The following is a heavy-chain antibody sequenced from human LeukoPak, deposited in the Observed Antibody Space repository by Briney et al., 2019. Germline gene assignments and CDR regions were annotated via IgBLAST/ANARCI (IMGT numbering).Heavy chain of an antibody. D-gene: IGHD3-22*01. J-gene: IGHJ3*02. CDR1: GYTLTELS. CDR2: FDPEDGET. V-gene: IGHV1-24*01. CDR3: ATASNVVIDAFDI. Sequence: ASVKVSCKASGYTLTELSMHWVRQAPGKGLEWMGGFDPEDGETIYAQKFQGRVTMTEDTSTDTAYMELSSLRSEDTAVYYCATASNVVIDAFDIWGQGTMVTVSS.